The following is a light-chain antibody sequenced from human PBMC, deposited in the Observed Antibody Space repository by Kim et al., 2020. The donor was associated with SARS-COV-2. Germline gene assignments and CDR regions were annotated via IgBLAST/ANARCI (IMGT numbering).Light chain of an antibody. CDR2: GKN. CDR3: SSRDSSGYVI. J-gene: IGLJ2*01. CDR1: SLRQYY. V-gene: IGLV3-19*01. Sequence: SSELTQDPALSVALGQTVRITCQGDSLRQYYGTWYQQKPGQAPILVISGKNNRPSGISDRFSGSSSGNTVSLTITGAQAEDEADFYCSSRDSSGYVIFGGGTRLTVL.